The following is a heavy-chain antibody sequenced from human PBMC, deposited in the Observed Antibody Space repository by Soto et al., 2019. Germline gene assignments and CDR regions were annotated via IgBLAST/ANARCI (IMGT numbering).Heavy chain of an antibody. V-gene: IGHV4-31*03. CDR3: ARAMGAINYFDY. CDR1: GGSIRSGGYY. CDR2: FYYSGNT. D-gene: IGHD1-26*01. J-gene: IGHJ4*02. Sequence: QVQLQESGPGLVKPSQTLSLTCTVSGGSIRSGGYYWSWIRQHPGKGLEWIGYFYYSGNTYYNPSLKSRLTISGDMSKNQFSLNLSSVTAADTAVYYCARAMGAINYFDYWGQGTLVTVSS.